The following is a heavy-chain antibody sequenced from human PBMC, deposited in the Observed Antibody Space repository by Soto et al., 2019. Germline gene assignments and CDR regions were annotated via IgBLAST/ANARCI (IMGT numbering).Heavy chain of an antibody. CDR1: GYTFTSYG. D-gene: IGHD1-26*01. CDR3: TIDLVGSYYH. Sequence: QVQLVQSGAEVKKPGASVKVSCKASGYTFTSYGISWVRQAPGQGLGWMGWISAYNGNTNYAQKLQGRVTMTTDTSPSTAYMGLRSLTSDATAVYCRTIDLVGSYYHWRPGTLVTVSS. V-gene: IGHV1-18*01. J-gene: IGHJ5*02. CDR2: ISAYNGNT.